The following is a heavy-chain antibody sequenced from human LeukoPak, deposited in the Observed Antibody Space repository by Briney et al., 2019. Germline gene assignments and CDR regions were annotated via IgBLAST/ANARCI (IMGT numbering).Heavy chain of an antibody. CDR1: GGSIRSSSYY. V-gene: IGHV4-39*07. J-gene: IGHJ4*02. CDR2: INHSGST. Sequence: PETLSLTCTVSGGSIRSSSYYWGWIRQPPGEGLEWIGEINHSGSTNYNPSLKSRVTISVDTSKNQFSLKLSSVTAADTAVYYCASKTLNCSSTSCPVDYWGQGTLVTVSS. CDR3: ASKTLNCSSTSCPVDY. D-gene: IGHD2-2*01.